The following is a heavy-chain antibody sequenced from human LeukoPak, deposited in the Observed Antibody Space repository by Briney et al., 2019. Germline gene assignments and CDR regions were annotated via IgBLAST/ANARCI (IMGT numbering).Heavy chain of an antibody. CDR2: ISDSGGRT. J-gene: IGHJ4*02. D-gene: IGHD3-22*01. V-gene: IGHV3-23*01. CDR1: GITLSSYG. Sequence: GGSLRLSCAVSGITLSSYGMSWVRQAPGKGLEWDAGISDSGGRTNYADSVKGRFTISRDNPKNTLYLQMNSLRAEDTALYFCAKRGVVIRVILVGFHKEAYYFDSWGQGALVTVYS. CDR3: AKRGVVIRVILVGFHKEAYYFDS.